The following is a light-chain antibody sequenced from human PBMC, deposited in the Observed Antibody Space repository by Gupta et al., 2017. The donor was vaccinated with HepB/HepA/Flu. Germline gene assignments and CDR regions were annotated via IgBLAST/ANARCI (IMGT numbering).Light chain of an antibody. CDR2: DVS. J-gene: IGLJ1*01. Sequence: QSALTQPASVSGSPGQAITIPCTGTRSDVGDYNYVSWYQPHPAKAHKIMIYDVSSRPSGVSIRFSGSESGNTASLTISVLQDEDDDDYFFSSYTSSITYVFGTGTKVTVL. V-gene: IGLV2-14*01. CDR1: RSDVGDYNY. CDR3: SSYTSSITYV.